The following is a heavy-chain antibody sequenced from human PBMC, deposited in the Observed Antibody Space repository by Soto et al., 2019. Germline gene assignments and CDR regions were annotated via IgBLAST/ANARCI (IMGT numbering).Heavy chain of an antibody. J-gene: IGHJ4*02. V-gene: IGHV3-21*01. CDR3: ARVGKLRYFHWTPFDY. D-gene: IGHD3-9*01. CDR1: GFTFSSYS. Sequence: GSLRLSCAASGFTFSSYSMNWVRQAPGKGLEWVSSISSSSSYIYYADSVKGRFTISRDNAKNSLYLQMNSLRAEDTAVYYCARVGKLRYFHWTPFDYWGQGTLVTVSS. CDR2: ISSSSSYI.